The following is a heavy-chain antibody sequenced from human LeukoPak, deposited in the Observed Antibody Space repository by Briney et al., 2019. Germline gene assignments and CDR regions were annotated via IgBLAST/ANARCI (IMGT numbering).Heavy chain of an antibody. D-gene: IGHD3-10*01. CDR3: ARSPGRYGSGSYDDY. V-gene: IGHV1-18*01. CDR2: NSAYNGNT. Sequence: GASVKVSCKASGYTFTSYGISWVRQAPGQGLEWMGWNSAYNGNTNYAQKLQGRVTMTTDTSTSTAYMELRSLRSDDTAVYYCARSPGRYGSGSYDDYWGQGTLVTVSS. CDR1: GYTFTSYG. J-gene: IGHJ4*02.